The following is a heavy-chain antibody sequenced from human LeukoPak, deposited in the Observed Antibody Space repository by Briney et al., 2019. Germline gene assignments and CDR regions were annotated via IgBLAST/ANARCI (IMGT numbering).Heavy chain of an antibody. D-gene: IGHD3-3*01. J-gene: IGHJ4*02. CDR1: GFTFNSYW. CDR3: ARGPGFLTDY. V-gene: IGHV3-7*01. Sequence: PGGSLGLSCAASGFTFNSYWMNWVRQAPGKGLEWVANIKRDGSEKYYVDSVKGRFTISRDNAKNSLDLQMNSLRVEDTAVYYCARGPGFLTDYWGQGTLVTVSS. CDR2: IKRDGSEK.